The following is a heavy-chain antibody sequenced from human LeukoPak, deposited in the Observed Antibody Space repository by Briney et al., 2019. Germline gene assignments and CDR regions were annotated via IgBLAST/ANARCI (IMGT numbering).Heavy chain of an antibody. CDR2: IYYSGST. D-gene: IGHD3-3*01. J-gene: IGHJ3*02. CDR1: GGSISSYY. V-gene: IGHV4-59*01. CDR3: ARGSRLGVVERDAFDI. Sequence: PSETLSLTCTVSGGSISSYYWSWIRQPPGKGLEWIGYIYYSGSTNYNPSLKSRVTISVDTSKNQFSLKLSSVTAADTAVYYCARGSRLGVVERDAFDIWGQGTMVTVSS.